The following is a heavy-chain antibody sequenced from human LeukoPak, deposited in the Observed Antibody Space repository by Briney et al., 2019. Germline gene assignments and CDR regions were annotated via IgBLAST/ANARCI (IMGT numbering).Heavy chain of an antibody. J-gene: IGHJ3*02. V-gene: IGHV4-59*08. Sequence: SETLSLTCTLSGGSINSFYWSWLRQPPGKGLEWIGYIYYTGHTNYNPSLKSRVTISVDTSRNQFSLKLSSVTAADTAVYYCARQEPNAFDIWGQGTMVTGSS. D-gene: IGHD1-14*01. CDR3: ARQEPNAFDI. CDR2: IYYTGHT. CDR1: GGSINSFY.